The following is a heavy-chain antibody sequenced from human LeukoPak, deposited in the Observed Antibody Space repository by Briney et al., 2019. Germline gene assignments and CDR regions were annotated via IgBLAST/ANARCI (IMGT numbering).Heavy chain of an antibody. CDR1: GFTFSSYW. V-gene: IGHV3-74*01. Sequence: PGGSLRLSCAASGFTFSSYWMHWVRQAPGKGLVWVSRINSDGSSTSYADSVKGRFTISRDNAKNTLYMQMNSLRAEDTAVYYCAGDRIAAAGYSYYYYGMDVWGQGTTVTVSS. CDR3: AGDRIAAAGYSYYYYGMDV. CDR2: INSDGSST. D-gene: IGHD6-13*01. J-gene: IGHJ6*02.